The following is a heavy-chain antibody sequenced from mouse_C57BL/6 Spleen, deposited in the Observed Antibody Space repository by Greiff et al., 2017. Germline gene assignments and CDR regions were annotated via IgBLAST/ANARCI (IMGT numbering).Heavy chain of an antibody. V-gene: IGHV1-18*01. D-gene: IGHD2-2*01. CDR1: GYTFTDYN. Sequence: EVQLQQSGPELVKPGASVKIPCKASGYTFTDYNMDWVKQSHGKSLEWIGDINPNNGGTIYNQKFKGKATLTVDKSSSTAYMELRSLTSEDTAVYYCARDGHYYGYDVEFAYWGQGTLVTVSA. J-gene: IGHJ3*01. CDR3: ARDGHYYGYDVEFAY. CDR2: INPNNGGT.